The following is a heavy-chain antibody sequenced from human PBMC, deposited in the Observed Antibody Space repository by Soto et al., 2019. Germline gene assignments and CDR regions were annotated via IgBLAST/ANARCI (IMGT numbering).Heavy chain of an antibody. CDR2: IIPIFGTA. CDR1: GGTFSSYA. D-gene: IGHD3-22*01. J-gene: IGHJ4*02. V-gene: IGHV1-69*13. Sequence: SVKVSCKASGGTFSSYAISWVREAPGQGLEWMGGIIPIFGTANYAQKFQGRVTITADESTSTAYMELSSLRSEDTAVYYCARSYYYDSSAPFDYWGQGTLVTVSS. CDR3: ARSYYYDSSAPFDY.